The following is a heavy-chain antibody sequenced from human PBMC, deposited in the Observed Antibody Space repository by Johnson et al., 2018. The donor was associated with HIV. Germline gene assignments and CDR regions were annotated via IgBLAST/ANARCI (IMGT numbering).Heavy chain of an antibody. CDR1: TFSDYY. CDR3: ARDRGYWDAFDV. J-gene: IGHJ3*01. V-gene: IGHV3-11*04. D-gene: IGHD3-22*01. CDR2: ISSSGGTI. Sequence: TFSDYYMSWIRQTPGKGLEWVAYISSSGGTIYYADSVKGRFSISRDNAKNSLYLQMNSLRAEDTAVYYCARDRGYWDAFDVWGQGTMVTVSS.